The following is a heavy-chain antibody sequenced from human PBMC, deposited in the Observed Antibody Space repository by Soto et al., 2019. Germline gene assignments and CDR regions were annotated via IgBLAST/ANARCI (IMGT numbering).Heavy chain of an antibody. CDR1: GGSISSYY. CDR3: ASGVGEKKIWSGYHPPYYYYYGMDV. V-gene: IGHV4-59*01. CDR2: IYYSGST. J-gene: IGHJ6*02. D-gene: IGHD3-3*01. Sequence: ETLSLTCTVSGGSISSYYWSWIRQPPGKGLEWIGYIYYSGSTNYNPPLKSRVTISVDTSKNQFSLKLSSVTAADTAVYYCASGVGEKKIWSGYHPPYYYYYGMDVWGQGTTVTVSS.